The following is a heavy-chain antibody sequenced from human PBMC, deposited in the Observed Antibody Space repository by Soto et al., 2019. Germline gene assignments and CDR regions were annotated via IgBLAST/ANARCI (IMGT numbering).Heavy chain of an antibody. CDR2: ISYDGSNK. CDR3: ARAGPLRYDFWSGYYSSYYYYGMDV. Sequence: QVQLVESGGGVVQPGRSLRLSSAASGFTFSSYAMHWVRQAPGKGLEWVAVISYDGSNKYYADSVKGRFTISRDNSKNTLYLQMNSLRAEDTAVYYCARAGPLRYDFWSGYYSSYYYYGMDVWGQGTTVTVSS. V-gene: IGHV3-30-3*01. J-gene: IGHJ6*02. D-gene: IGHD3-3*01. CDR1: GFTFSSYA.